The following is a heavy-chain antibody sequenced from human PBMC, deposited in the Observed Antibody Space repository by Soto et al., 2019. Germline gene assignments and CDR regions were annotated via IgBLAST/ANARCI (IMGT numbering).Heavy chain of an antibody. D-gene: IGHD6-6*01. CDR2: INHSGST. Sequence: KPSETLSLTCAVYGGSFSGYYWSWIRQPPGKGLEWIGEINHSGSTNYNPSLKSRVTISVDTSKNQFSLKLSSVAAADTAVYYCASQTSSIAARTIDYWGQGTLVTVSS. V-gene: IGHV4-34*01. CDR3: ASQTSSIAARTIDY. CDR1: GGSFSGYY. J-gene: IGHJ4*02.